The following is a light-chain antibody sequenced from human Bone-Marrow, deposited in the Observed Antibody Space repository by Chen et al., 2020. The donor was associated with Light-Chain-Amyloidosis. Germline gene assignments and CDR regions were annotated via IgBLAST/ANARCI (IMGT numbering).Light chain of an antibody. Sequence: SYVLTQPSSVSVAPGQTATIACGGNNIGSTSVHWYQQTPGQAPLLGVYDDSDRPSGIPERWSGSTSGNTATLAIGRVEAGDEADYYCQVWDRSSDRPVFGGGTKLTVL. CDR3: QVWDRSSDRPV. CDR1: NIGSTS. V-gene: IGLV3-21*02. CDR2: DDS. J-gene: IGLJ3*02.